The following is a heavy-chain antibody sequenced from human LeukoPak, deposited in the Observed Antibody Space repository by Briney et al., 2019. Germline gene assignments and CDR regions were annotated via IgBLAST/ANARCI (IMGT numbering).Heavy chain of an antibody. V-gene: IGHV1-69*04. CDR2: IIPIPGIA. CDR1: GGTFSSYA. J-gene: IGHJ6*02. Sequence: SVKVSCKASGGTFSSYAISWVRQAPGQGLEWMGRIIPIPGIANYAQKFQGRVTITADKSTSTAYMELSSLRSEDTAVYYCARETSGGYCSSTSCYALPYYGMDVWGQGTTVTVSS. D-gene: IGHD2-2*01. CDR3: ARETSGGYCSSTSCYALPYYGMDV.